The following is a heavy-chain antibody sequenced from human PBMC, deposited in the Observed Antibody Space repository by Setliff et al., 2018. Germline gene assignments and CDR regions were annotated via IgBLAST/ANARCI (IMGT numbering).Heavy chain of an antibody. V-gene: IGHV4-38-2*01. J-gene: IGHJ5*02. Sequence: AETLSLTCAVSGYSISSGYYWGWLRQPPGKGVEGIGSIYHSGSTYYNPSLKSRVTISVDTSKNQFSLKLSSVTAADTAVYYCARTNYYDSSTYFNWFDPRGQGALVTVSS. CDR3: ARTNYYDSSTYFNWFDP. CDR2: IYHSGST. CDR1: GYSISSGYY. D-gene: IGHD3-22*01.